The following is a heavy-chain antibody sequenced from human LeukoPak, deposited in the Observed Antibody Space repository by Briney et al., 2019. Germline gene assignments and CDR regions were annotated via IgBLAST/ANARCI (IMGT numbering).Heavy chain of an antibody. CDR3: TRARLPYTATGAFDY. V-gene: IGHV3-49*03. D-gene: IGHD3-16*01. Sequence: SWFRQAPGKGLEWVGFIRSKAYGGTTEYAASVKGRFTISRDDSKSIAYLQMNSLKTEDTAVYYCTRARLPYTATGAFDYWGQGTLVTVSS. CDR2: IRSKAYGGTT. J-gene: IGHJ4*02.